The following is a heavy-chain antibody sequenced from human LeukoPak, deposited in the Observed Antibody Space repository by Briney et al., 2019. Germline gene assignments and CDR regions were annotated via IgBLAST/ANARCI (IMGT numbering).Heavy chain of an antibody. D-gene: IGHD6-13*01. CDR2: IYTSGST. CDR3: ATALYSSSWYAIDY. V-gene: IGHV4-61*02. Sequence: SETLSLTCTVSGGSISSGSYYWSWIRQPAGKGLEWIGRIYTSGSTNYNPSLKSRVTISVDTSKNQFSLKLSSLTAADTAVYYCATALYSSSWYAIDYWGQGTLVTVSS. CDR1: GGSISSGSYY. J-gene: IGHJ4*02.